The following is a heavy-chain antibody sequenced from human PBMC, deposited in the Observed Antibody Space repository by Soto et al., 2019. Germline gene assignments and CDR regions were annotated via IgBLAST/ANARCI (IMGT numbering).Heavy chain of an antibody. Sequence: QVQLVQSGVEVKKPGSSLKVSCKLFGGTFSSNAISWVRQAPGQGLEWMGGIIPLFGSANYAQKFQGRIAITADESTTTAYMNLSSLRFEDTAVYFCARGYYGDFGNYYFDFWGQGALVTVSS. V-gene: IGHV1-69*01. D-gene: IGHD4-17*01. CDR1: GGTFSSNA. J-gene: IGHJ4*02. CDR2: IIPLFGSA. CDR3: ARGYYGDFGNYYFDF.